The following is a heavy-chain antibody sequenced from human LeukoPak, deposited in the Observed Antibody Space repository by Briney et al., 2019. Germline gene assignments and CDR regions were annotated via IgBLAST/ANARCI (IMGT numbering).Heavy chain of an antibody. CDR2: IQNDGSST. Sequence: QSGGSLRLSCAASGFTFSRYWMHWVRQAPGKGLVWVSRIQNDGSSTRYADSAKGRFTISRDNAKNTLYLQMNSLRAEDTAVYYCARDLEVQDYYYYGMDVWGQGTTVTVSS. J-gene: IGHJ6*02. CDR3: ARDLEVQDYYYYGMDV. CDR1: GFTFSRYW. D-gene: IGHD1-1*01. V-gene: IGHV3-74*01.